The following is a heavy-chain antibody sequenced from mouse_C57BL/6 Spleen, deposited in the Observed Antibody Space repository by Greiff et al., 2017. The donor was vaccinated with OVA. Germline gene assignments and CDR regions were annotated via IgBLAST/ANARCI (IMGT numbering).Heavy chain of an antibody. J-gene: IGHJ4*01. CDR1: GYTFTDYY. Sequence: EVQLQQSGPELVKPGASVKISCKASGYTFTDYYMNWVKQSHGKSLEWIGDINPNNGGTSYNQKFKGKATLTVDKSSSTAYMELRSLTSEDSAVYYCARRIYYGSSLYAMDYWGQGTSVTVSS. V-gene: IGHV1-26*01. D-gene: IGHD1-1*01. CDR2: INPNNGGT. CDR3: ARRIYYGSSLYAMDY.